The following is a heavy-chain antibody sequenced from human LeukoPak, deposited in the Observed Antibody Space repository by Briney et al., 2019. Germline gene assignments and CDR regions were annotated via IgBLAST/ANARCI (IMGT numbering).Heavy chain of an antibody. J-gene: IGHJ3*02. Sequence: GGSLRLSCAASGFTFSSYSMNWVRQAPGKGLEWVPYIGSSSTIYYADSVKGRFTISRDNAKDSLYLQMNSLRDEDTAVYYCARWWNAFDIWGQGTVVTVSS. CDR2: IGSSSTI. CDR1: GFTFSSYS. D-gene: IGHD2-15*01. V-gene: IGHV3-48*02. CDR3: ARWWNAFDI.